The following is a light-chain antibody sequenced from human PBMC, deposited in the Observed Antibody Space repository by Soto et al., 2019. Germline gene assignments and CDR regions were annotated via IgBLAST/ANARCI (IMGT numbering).Light chain of an antibody. CDR1: QSVSSN. CDR3: QQYNNWPWT. J-gene: IGKJ1*01. Sequence: EIVMTQSPATLSVSPGERATLSCRASQSVSSNLGWYQQKPGQAPRLLIYGASTRATGIPARFSGSGSGTEFTLTISSLQSEDFAVYYCQQYNNWPWTFGQGNKGEIK. CDR2: GAS. V-gene: IGKV3-15*01.